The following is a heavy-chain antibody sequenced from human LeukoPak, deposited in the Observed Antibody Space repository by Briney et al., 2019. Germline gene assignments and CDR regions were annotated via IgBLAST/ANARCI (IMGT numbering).Heavy chain of an antibody. CDR2: ISAYNGNT. D-gene: IGHD3-22*01. J-gene: IGHJ3*02. CDR1: GYTFTSYG. Sequence: ASVKVSCKASGYTFTSYGISWVRQAPGQGLEWMGWISAYNGNTNYAQKLQGRVTMTTDTSTSTAYMELRSLRSDDTAVYYCARTYYYDSSGYYYPLDAFDIWGQGTMVTVSS. CDR3: ARTYYYDSSGYYYPLDAFDI. V-gene: IGHV1-18*01.